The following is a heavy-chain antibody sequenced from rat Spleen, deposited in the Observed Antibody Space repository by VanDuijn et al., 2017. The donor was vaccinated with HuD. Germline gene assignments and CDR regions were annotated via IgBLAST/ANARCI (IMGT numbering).Heavy chain of an antibody. V-gene: IGHV5-19*01. J-gene: IGHJ3*01. CDR2: ISYDGSTS. CDR1: GFTFSNHG. D-gene: IGHD1-12*02. CDR3: TSGGSNGLNWFAY. Sequence: EVQLVESGGGLVQPGRSLKLSCAASGFTFSNHGTHWIRQAPTKGLEWIATISYDGSTSYYRDSVKDRSTISRDNEKSTLYLQMNNLRSEDTAMYYCTSGGSNGLNWFAYWGQGTLVTVAS.